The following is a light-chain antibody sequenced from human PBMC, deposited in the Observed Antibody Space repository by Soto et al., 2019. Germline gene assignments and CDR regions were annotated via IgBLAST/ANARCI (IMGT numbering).Light chain of an antibody. CDR3: QQYGSSPSIT. V-gene: IGKV3-15*01. Sequence: EIVMTHSPDTLSVSPWEGATLPCRVSQSIRSNLAWYQQRPGQAPRLLMYGASTRADGIPARFTGSGSGTEFTLTISSLQSEDFAVYYCQQYGSSPSITFGQGTRLEIK. J-gene: IGKJ5*01. CDR2: GAS. CDR1: QSIRSN.